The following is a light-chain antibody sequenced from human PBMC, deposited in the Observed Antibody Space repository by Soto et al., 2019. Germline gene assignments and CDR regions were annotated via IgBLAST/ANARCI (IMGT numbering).Light chain of an antibody. CDR1: QSISSY. J-gene: IGKJ1*01. Sequence: EIVLTQSPATLSLSPGERATLSCRASQSISSYLAWYQQKPGQAPRLLIYDASNRATGIPARFSGSGSGTDFTLTIGSLEPEDFAVYYCQQRSNWPWTFGQWTKVEIK. V-gene: IGKV3-11*01. CDR2: DAS. CDR3: QQRSNWPWT.